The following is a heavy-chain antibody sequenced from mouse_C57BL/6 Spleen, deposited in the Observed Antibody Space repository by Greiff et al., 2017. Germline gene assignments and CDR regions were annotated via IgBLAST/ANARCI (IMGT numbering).Heavy chain of an antibody. CDR1: GYSITSGYY. CDR3: AIACYYDYGYWYFDV. D-gene: IGHD2-4*01. V-gene: IGHV3-6*01. CDR2: ISYDGSN. Sequence: EVQLQQSGPGLVKPSQSLTLTCSVTGYSITSGYYWYWIRQSPGIKLEWMGYISYDGSNNYNPSLKNRISITRDTSKNQFFLKLNSVTTEDTATYYCAIACYYDYGYWYFDVWGTGTTVTVSS. J-gene: IGHJ1*03.